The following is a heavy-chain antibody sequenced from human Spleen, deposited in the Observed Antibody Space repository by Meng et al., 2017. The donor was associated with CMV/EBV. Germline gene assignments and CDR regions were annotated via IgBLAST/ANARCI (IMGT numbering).Heavy chain of an antibody. CDR3: ARAETAMVRPPNLCGMDV. V-gene: IGHV3-66*02. Sequence: LSLTCAASGFAVSSKYMTWVRQAPGQGLEWVSTIYGGDVTNYADSVKGRFTISRDISKNTLYLQMNSLRPEDTAVFYCARAETAMVRPPNLCGMDVWGQGTTVTVSS. J-gene: IGHJ6*02. CDR1: GFAVSSKY. CDR2: IYGGDVT. D-gene: IGHD5-18*01.